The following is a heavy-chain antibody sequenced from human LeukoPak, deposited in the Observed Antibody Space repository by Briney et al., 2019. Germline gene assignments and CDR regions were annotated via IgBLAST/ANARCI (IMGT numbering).Heavy chain of an antibody. CDR2: INHSGST. CDR3: TRGKPETVFDS. CDR1: GGSIRRSSYY. J-gene: IGHJ4*01. V-gene: IGHV4-39*07. Sequence: SSETLSLTCTVSGGSIRRSSYYWGWIRQPPGKGLEWIGEINHSGSTNYNPSLKTRVTISLDRSKDQFSLKLTSVTAADTAVYYCTRGKPETVFDSWGRGTLVTVSS.